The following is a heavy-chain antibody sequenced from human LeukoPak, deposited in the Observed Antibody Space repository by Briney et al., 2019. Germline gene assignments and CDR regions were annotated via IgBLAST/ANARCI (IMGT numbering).Heavy chain of an antibody. Sequence: GGSLRLSCAAAGFTFSSYSMNWVRQAAGKGLEWVSSISSSRRNIYYAESGKGRFTISRENEKNSLYLQMNSLRAEDTAVYYCARAGLYNWNSVHLSAFDIWGQGTLVTVSS. CDR1: GFTFSSYS. CDR3: ARAGLYNWNSVHLSAFDI. J-gene: IGHJ3*02. V-gene: IGHV3-21*01. D-gene: IGHD1-7*01. CDR2: ISSSRRNI.